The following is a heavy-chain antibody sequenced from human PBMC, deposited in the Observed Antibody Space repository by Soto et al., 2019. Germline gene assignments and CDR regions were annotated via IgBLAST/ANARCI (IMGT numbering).Heavy chain of an antibody. V-gene: IGHV4-34*01. Sequence: SETLSLTCAVYGGSFSGYYWSWIRQPPGKGLEWIGEINHSGSTNYNPSLKSRVTISVDTSKNQFSLKLSSVTAADTAVYYCARGGVGITGTTYYYYYGMEVWGQGTTVTVSS. D-gene: IGHD1-7*01. CDR1: GGSFSGYY. CDR3: ARGGVGITGTTYYYYYGMEV. CDR2: INHSGST. J-gene: IGHJ6*02.